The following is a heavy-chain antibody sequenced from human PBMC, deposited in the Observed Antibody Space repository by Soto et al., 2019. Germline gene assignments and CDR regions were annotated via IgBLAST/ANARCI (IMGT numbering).Heavy chain of an antibody. CDR2: ISAYNGKT. Sequence: ASVKVSCKASGYTFTSYGISWVRQAPGQGLEWMGWISAYNGKTNYAQKLQGRVTMTTDTSTSTAYMELRSLRSDDTAVFYCARERDGTSWSSAESFQHWGQGTLVTVSS. CDR3: ARERDGTSWSSAESFQH. J-gene: IGHJ1*01. D-gene: IGHD6-13*01. V-gene: IGHV1-18*04. CDR1: GYTFTSYG.